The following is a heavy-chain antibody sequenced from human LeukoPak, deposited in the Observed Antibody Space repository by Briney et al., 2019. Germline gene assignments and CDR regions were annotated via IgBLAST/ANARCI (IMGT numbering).Heavy chain of an antibody. CDR2: ISSNGGST. Sequence: GGSLRLSCAASGFTFSSYAMHWVRQAPGKGLEYVSAISSNGGSTYYANSVKGRFTISRDNSKNTLYLQMGSLGAEDMAVYYCARGGEWYSSSSPGRQYYYYYYMDVWGKGTTVTVSS. D-gene: IGHD6-6*01. CDR1: GFTFSSYA. J-gene: IGHJ6*03. V-gene: IGHV3-64*01. CDR3: ARGGEWYSSSSPGRQYYYYYYMDV.